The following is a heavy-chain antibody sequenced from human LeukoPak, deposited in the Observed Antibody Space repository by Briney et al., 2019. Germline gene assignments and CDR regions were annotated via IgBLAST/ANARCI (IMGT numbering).Heavy chain of an antibody. J-gene: IGHJ4*02. CDR1: GGSISSGSYY. CDR3: AISSGYYSGFDY. CDR2: IYTSGST. Sequence: SETLSLTCTVSGGSISSGSYYWSWIRQPAGKGLEWIGRIYTSGSTNYNPSLKSRVTISVDTSKNQFSLKLSSVTAADTAVYYCAISSGYYSGFDYWGQGTLVTVSS. D-gene: IGHD3-22*01. V-gene: IGHV4-61*02.